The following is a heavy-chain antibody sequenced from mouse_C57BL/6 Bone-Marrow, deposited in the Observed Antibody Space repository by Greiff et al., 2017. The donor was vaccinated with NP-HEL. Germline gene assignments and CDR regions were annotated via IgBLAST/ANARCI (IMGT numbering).Heavy chain of an antibody. CDR3: ARGGNQAWFAY. J-gene: IGHJ3*01. CDR2: IDPSDSYT. V-gene: IGHV1-69*01. CDR1: GYTFTSYW. Sequence: QVQLQQPGAELVMPGASVKLSCKASGYTFTSYWMHWVKQRPGQGLEWIGEIDPSDSYTNYNQKFKGKSTLTVDKSSSTAYMPLSSLTSEDSAVYDCARGGNQAWFAYWGQGTLVTVSA. D-gene: IGHD1-1*02.